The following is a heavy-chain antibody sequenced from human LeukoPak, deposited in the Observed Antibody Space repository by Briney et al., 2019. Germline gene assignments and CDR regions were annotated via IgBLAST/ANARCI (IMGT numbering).Heavy chain of an antibody. CDR1: GGSMRTYY. CDR2: IYYTGGT. V-gene: IGHV4-59*01. CDR3: AKGNSGSYYLFDY. D-gene: IGHD1-26*01. Sequence: SETLSLTCTVSGGSMRTYYWSWIRQPPGKGLEWVGCIYYTGGTNYNPSLKSRITISVDTSKSQFSLRLSSATAADTAVYYCAKGNSGSYYLFDYWGQGTLVTVSS. J-gene: IGHJ4*02.